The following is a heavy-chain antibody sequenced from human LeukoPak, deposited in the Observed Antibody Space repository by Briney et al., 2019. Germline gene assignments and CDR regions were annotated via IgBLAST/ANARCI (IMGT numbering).Heavy chain of an antibody. CDR3: ARHWPVVVVAANLRYYYYYMDV. CDR2: IYPGDSDT. V-gene: IGHV5-51*01. Sequence: GESLKISCKGSGYSFTSYWIGWVRQMPGKGLEWMGIIYPGDSDTRYSPSFQGQVTISADKSISTAYLQWSSLKASDTAMYYCARHWPVVVVAANLRYYYYYMDVWGKGTTVTVSS. J-gene: IGHJ6*03. CDR1: GYSFTSYW. D-gene: IGHD2-15*01.